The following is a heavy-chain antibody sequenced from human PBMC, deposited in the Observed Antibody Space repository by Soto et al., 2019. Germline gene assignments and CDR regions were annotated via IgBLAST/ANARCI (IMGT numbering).Heavy chain of an antibody. Sequence: GGSLRLSCAASGFIFSDFHITWIRQAPGKGLELVAYISSRGDTIYYADSVKGRFTISRDNSKNSLYLQMNSLRTEDTALYYCAKAAYYDSNYYGMDVWGQGTTVTVSS. D-gene: IGHD3-3*01. J-gene: IGHJ6*02. CDR2: ISSRGDTI. V-gene: IGHV3-11*01. CDR3: AKAAYYDSNYYGMDV. CDR1: GFIFSDFH.